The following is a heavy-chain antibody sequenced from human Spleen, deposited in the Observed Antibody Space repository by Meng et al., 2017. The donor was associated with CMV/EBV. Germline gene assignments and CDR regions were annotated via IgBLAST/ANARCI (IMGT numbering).Heavy chain of an antibody. Sequence: SETLSLTCTVSGRSISSSSHYWGWIRQPPGKGLEWIGSIYYSGSTYYNPSLKSQVTISADTSKHQCSLKLSSVTAADTAVYYCAREDRSGVHFDYWGQETLVTVSS. D-gene: IGHD3-22*01. CDR2: IYYSGST. CDR3: AREDRSGVHFDY. CDR1: GRSISSSSHY. J-gene: IGHJ4*02. V-gene: IGHV4-39*07.